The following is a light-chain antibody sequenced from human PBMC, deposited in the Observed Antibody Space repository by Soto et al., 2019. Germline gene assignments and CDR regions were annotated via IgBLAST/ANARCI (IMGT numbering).Light chain of an antibody. Sequence: QSVLTQPPSVSAAPGQTVTISCSGGSSNIGNNVVAWYQQFPGTATKLLIYDNNKRPSGIPDRFSGSKSVTSATLGITGLQTGDEADYDCGPWDSGLNAGGVFGGGTKLTV. CDR1: SSNIGNNV. CDR3: GPWDSGLNAGGV. CDR2: DNN. J-gene: IGLJ2*01. V-gene: IGLV1-51*01.